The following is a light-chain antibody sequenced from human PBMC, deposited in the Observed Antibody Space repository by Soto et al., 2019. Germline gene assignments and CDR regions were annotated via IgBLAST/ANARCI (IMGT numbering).Light chain of an antibody. J-gene: IGKJ1*01. CDR3: QQYGSSTS. CDR1: QSVSSSY. CDR2: GAS. Sequence: EIVLTQSPGTLSLSPGEGATLSCRASQSVSSSYLAWYQQKPGQAPRLLIYGASSRATGIPDRFSGSGSGKDFTLTISRLEPEDVAVYYCQQYGSSTSFGQGTKVEIK. V-gene: IGKV3-20*01.